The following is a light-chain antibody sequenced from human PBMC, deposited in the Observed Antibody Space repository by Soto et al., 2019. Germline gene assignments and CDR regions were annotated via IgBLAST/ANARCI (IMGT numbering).Light chain of an antibody. Sequence: EIVMTQSPATLSVSPGERASLSCRASQSVSSNLAWYQQKPGQAPRLLSYGASTRATGIPARFSGSGSGTEFTLTISSVQSEAFAVYYCQQYNNWPRRFGQGTRVDIK. CDR3: QQYNNWPRR. J-gene: IGKJ1*01. V-gene: IGKV3-15*01. CDR2: GAS. CDR1: QSVSSN.